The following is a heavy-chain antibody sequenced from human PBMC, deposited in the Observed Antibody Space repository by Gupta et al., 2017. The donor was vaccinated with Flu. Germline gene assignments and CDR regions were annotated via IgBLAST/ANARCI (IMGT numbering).Heavy chain of an antibody. Sequence: EVQLVESGGGLVQPGRSLRLSCTASGFTFGDYVMSWVRQAPGKGLEWVGFIRSKAYGGTTEYAASVKGRFTISRDESKSIAYLQMNSLKTEDTAVYYCTRDSKHIGGDLYYFDYWGQGTLVTVSS. J-gene: IGHJ4*02. V-gene: IGHV3-49*04. CDR3: TRDSKHIGGDLYYFDY. D-gene: IGHD4-17*01. CDR1: GFTFGDYV. CDR2: IRSKAYGGTT.